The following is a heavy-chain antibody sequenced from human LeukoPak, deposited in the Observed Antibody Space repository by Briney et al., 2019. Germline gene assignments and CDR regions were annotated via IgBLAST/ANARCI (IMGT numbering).Heavy chain of an antibody. CDR2: ISSSDGTT. V-gene: IGHV3-48*04. CDR3: ARGPLNWGAHGF. CDR1: GFTFSSYS. J-gene: IGHJ4*02. D-gene: IGHD7-27*01. Sequence: GGSLRLSCAASGFTFSSYSMNWVRQAPGKGLEWVAYISSSDGTTHYADSVKGRFTISRDNAKNSLYLQMNNLRVEDTAVYYCARGPLNWGAHGFWGQGTLVTVSS.